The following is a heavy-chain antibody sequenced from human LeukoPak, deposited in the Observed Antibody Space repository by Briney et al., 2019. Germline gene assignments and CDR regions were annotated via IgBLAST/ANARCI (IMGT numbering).Heavy chain of an antibody. CDR3: ARRVVVVTATDKSDAFGM. J-gene: IGHJ3*02. V-gene: IGHV4-59*01. Sequence: SETLSLTCTVSGGSISTYYWNWIRQPPGEGLEWIGYIYYTGSTKSNPSLKSRVTISLDTSKNQFSLNLSSVTAADTAVYYCARRVVVVTATDKSDAFGMWGQGTVVTVSS. D-gene: IGHD2-21*02. CDR2: IYYTGST. CDR1: GGSISTYY.